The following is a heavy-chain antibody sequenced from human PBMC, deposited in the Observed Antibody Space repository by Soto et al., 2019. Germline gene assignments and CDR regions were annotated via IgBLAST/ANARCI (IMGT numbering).Heavy chain of an antibody. CDR2: ISWDGGST. V-gene: IGHV3-43D*04. Sequence: LRLSCAASGFTFDDYAMHWVRQAPGKGLEWVSLISWDGGSTYYADSVKGRFTSSIDNSKNSLYLQMNSLRAEDTAWDYCAKDRGPVVVTAATSYGMDVWGQGTTVTVSS. J-gene: IGHJ6*02. CDR3: AKDRGPVVVTAATSYGMDV. D-gene: IGHD2-2*01. CDR1: GFTFDDYA.